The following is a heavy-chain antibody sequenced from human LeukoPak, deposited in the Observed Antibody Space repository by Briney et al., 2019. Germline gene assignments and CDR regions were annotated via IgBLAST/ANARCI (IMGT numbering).Heavy chain of an antibody. CDR3: ARDPYYDFWSGYPV. CDR1: GGSMRSGDYY. CDR2: IYYSGST. Sequence: SETLSLTCTLSGGSMRSGDYYWSWIRQPPGKGLEWIGYIYYSGSTYYNPSLKSRVTLSVDTSKNQFSLKLSAVTAADTAVYYCARDPYYDFWSGYPVWGQGTLVTVSS. D-gene: IGHD3-3*01. V-gene: IGHV4-30-4*08. J-gene: IGHJ4*02.